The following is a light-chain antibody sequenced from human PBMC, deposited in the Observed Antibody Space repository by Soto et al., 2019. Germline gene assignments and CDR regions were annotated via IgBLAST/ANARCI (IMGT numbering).Light chain of an antibody. J-gene: IGLJ1*01. CDR2: EVS. CDR1: SNYVGGYYY. V-gene: IGLV2-14*01. CDR3: SSYTSSNIYV. Sequence: SSLTQPSSVSGSPGQSITISCTGTSNYVGGYYYVSWYQQYPGKAPKLMIYEVSNRPTGVSNRFSGSKSGNTASLTISGLQAEDEADYYCSSYTSSNIYVFGSGPKVTVL.